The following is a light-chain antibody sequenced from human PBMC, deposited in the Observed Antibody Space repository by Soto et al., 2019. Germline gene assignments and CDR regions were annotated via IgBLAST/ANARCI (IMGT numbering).Light chain of an antibody. CDR3: QKYNIAPWT. Sequence: DLQMTQSPSSLSASVGDRVTITCRASQGISHYLAWYQQKPGKVPRLLIFGASTLRSGVTSRFSGSGSGTDFTLTISSLQPEDVATYYCQKYNIAPWTFGQGTKVDIK. J-gene: IGKJ1*01. CDR2: GAS. CDR1: QGISHY. V-gene: IGKV1-27*01.